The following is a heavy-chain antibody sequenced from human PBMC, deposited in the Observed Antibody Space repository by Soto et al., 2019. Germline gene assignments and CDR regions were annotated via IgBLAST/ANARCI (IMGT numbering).Heavy chain of an antibody. Sequence: SVKVSCKASGGTFSSYAIRWVRQAPGQGLEWMGGIIPIFGTANYAQKFQGRVTITADESTSTAYMELSSLRSEDTAVYYCARGVPGYSSGWSDYWGQGTLVTVSS. CDR1: GGTFSSYA. J-gene: IGHJ4*02. CDR2: IIPIFGTA. V-gene: IGHV1-69*13. CDR3: ARGVPGYSSGWSDY. D-gene: IGHD6-19*01.